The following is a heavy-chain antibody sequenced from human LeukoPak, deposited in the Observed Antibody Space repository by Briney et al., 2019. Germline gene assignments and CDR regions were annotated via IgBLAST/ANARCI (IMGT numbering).Heavy chain of an antibody. CDR1: GGSFSGYY. V-gene: IGHV4-34*01. CDR2: INHSGST. J-gene: IGHJ4*02. CDR3: ERGRGGGGNKRNDY. D-gene: IGHD2-15*01. Sequence: PSETLSLTCAVYGGSFSGYYWSWIRQPPGKGLEWIGEINHSGSTNYNPSLKSRVTISVDTSKNQFSLKLSSVTAADTAVYYCERGRGGGGNKRNDYWGQGTLVTVSS.